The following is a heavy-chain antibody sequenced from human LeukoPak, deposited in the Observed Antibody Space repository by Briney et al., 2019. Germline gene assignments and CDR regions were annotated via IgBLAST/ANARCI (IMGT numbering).Heavy chain of an antibody. CDR1: GFTFSSYG. CDR2: IWYDGSNK. CDR3: AKDRLGVVTIFGVVIY. D-gene: IGHD3-3*01. V-gene: IGHV3-33*06. J-gene: IGHJ4*02. Sequence: GGSLRLSCAASGFTFSSYGMHWVRQAPGKGLEWVAVIWYDGSNKYYADSVKGRFTISRDNSKNTLYLQMNSLRAEDTAVYYCAKDRLGVVTIFGVVIYRGQGTLVTVSS.